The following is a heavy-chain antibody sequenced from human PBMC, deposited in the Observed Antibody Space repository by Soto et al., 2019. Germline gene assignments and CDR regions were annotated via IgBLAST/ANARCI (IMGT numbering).Heavy chain of an antibody. V-gene: IGHV2-70*11. Sequence: TLSLTCAVSGGSISSGGYSWSWIRQPPGKALEWLARIDWDDDKYYSTSLKTRLTISKDTSKNQVVLTMTNMDPVDTATYYCARTYHGYSYGLNWFDPWGQGTLVTVSS. CDR2: IDWDDDK. CDR3: ARTYHGYSYGLNWFDP. D-gene: IGHD5-18*01. J-gene: IGHJ5*02. CDR1: GGSISSGGYS.